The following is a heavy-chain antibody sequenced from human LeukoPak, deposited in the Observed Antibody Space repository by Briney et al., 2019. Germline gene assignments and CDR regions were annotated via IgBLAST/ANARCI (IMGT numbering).Heavy chain of an antibody. D-gene: IGHD4-17*01. CDR2: IYYSEST. J-gene: IGHJ5*02. V-gene: IGHV4-59*01. CDR3: ARDKGDYGDYYWFDP. Sequence: SETRSLTCTVSGGSISSYYWSWVRHPPRKGLGWIGYIYYSESTNYNPSFTSRVTISVDTSKNQFSLKLRSVTAADTAVYYCARDKGDYGDYYWFDPWGQGTLVTVSS. CDR1: GGSISSYY.